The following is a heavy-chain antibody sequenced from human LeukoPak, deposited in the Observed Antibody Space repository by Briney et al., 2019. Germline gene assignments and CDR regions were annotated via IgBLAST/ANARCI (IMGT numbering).Heavy chain of an antibody. CDR2: FDPEDGES. V-gene: IGHV1-24*01. Sequence: ASVKVPCKVSGYTLTELSMHWVRQAPGKGLEWMGGFDPEDGESIYAQKFQGRVTMTEDTSTGAAYMELSSLRSEDTAVYYCATDKHGSGYFDFWGQGTLVTVSS. CDR1: GYTLTELS. CDR3: ATDKHGSGYFDF. J-gene: IGHJ4*02. D-gene: IGHD3-10*01.